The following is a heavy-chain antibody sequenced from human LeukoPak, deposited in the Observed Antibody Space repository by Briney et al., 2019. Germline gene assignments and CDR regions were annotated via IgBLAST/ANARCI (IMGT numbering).Heavy chain of an antibody. J-gene: IGHJ3*02. Sequence: GGSLRLSCAASGFTFSNYWMSWVRQAPGKGLEWVANIKQDGSERYYVDSVKGRFTISRDNAKNSLYLQMNSLRAEDTAIYYCARRYFDIWGQGTMVTVSA. V-gene: IGHV3-7*03. CDR3: ARRYFDI. CDR2: IKQDGSER. D-gene: IGHD3-9*01. CDR1: GFTFSNYW.